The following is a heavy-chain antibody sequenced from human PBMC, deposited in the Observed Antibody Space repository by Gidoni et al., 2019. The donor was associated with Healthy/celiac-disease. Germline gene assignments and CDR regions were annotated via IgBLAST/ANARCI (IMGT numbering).Heavy chain of an antibody. CDR3: TRDAGLTYYDILTGGEFYYGMDV. CDR1: GFTFGDYA. CDR2: IRSKAYGGTT. D-gene: IGHD3-9*01. V-gene: IGHV3-49*05. Sequence: EVQLVESGGGLVKPGRSLRLSCTASGFTFGDYAMSWFRQAPGKGLEWVGFIRSKAYGGTTEYAASVKGRFTISRDDSKSIAYLQMNSLKTEDTAVYYCTRDAGLTYYDILTGGEFYYGMDVWGQGTTVTVSS. J-gene: IGHJ6*02.